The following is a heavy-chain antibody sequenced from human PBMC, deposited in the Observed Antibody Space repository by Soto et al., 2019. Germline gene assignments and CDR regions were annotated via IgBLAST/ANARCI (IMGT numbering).Heavy chain of an antibody. CDR1: GFTFSSYG. D-gene: IGHD6-19*01. CDR3: AKGGSGWYWYFDL. J-gene: IGHJ2*01. CDR2: ISYDGSNK. V-gene: IGHV3-30*18. Sequence: QVQLVESGGGVVQPGRSLRLSCAASGFTFSSYGMHWVRQAPGKGLEWVAVISYDGSNKYYADSVKGRFTISRDKSKNTLYLQMNSLRAEDTAVYYCAKGGSGWYWYFDLWGRGTLVTVSS.